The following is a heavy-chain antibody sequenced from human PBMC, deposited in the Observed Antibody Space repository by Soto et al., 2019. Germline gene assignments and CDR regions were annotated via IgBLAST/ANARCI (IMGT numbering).Heavy chain of an antibody. D-gene: IGHD3-10*01. CDR2: ISNGARSI. Sequence: EVQLVESGGGLVQPGGSLRLSCAASGFTFRNYEMNWVRQAPGKGLERISYISNGARSIEYADSVKGRFTVSRDNAKNLLYLQMTSLRVEDTAIYFCGRVSSASGTFGWLDPWGQGTLVTVS. V-gene: IGHV3-48*03. J-gene: IGHJ5*02. CDR3: GRVSSASGTFGWLDP. CDR1: GFTFRNYE.